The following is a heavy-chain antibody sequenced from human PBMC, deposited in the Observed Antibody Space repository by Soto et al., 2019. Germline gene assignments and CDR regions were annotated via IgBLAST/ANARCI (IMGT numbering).Heavy chain of an antibody. CDR2: IYYSGST. Sequence: TSETLSLTCTVSGGSISSSSYYWGWIRQPPGKGLEWIGSIYYSGSTYYNPSLKSRVTISVDTSKNQFSLKLSSVTAADTAVYYCARQESDLHYYYGMDVWGQGTTVTVSS. CDR1: GGSISSSSYY. D-gene: IGHD3-10*01. J-gene: IGHJ6*02. V-gene: IGHV4-39*01. CDR3: ARQESDLHYYYGMDV.